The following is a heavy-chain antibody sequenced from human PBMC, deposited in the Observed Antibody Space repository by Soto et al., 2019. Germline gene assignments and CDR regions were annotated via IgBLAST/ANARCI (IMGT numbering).Heavy chain of an antibody. V-gene: IGHV4-59*11. J-gene: IGHJ4*02. CDR3: LRQRGTYFDF. CDR1: GDSINSRY. CDR2: IDYVGST. D-gene: IGHD1-1*01. Sequence: SETLSLTCSVSGDSINSRYWSWIRQPPGKGLEWIGYIDYVGSTNYAPSLQSRVTMSVDTSKNQVSLKLRYVTAADTAVYYCLRQRGTYFDFCGQGTLVTVSS.